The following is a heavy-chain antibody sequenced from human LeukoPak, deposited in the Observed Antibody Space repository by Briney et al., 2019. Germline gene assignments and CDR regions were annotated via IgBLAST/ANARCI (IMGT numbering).Heavy chain of an antibody. J-gene: IGHJ4*02. CDR3: ARDGTAMVITNGYFDY. Sequence: GGSLRLSCAASGFTFASYAMTWVRQAPGKGLEWVSAVSGSGGSTYSADSVKGRFTISRGNSKNTLYLQINSLRAEDTAVYYCARDGTAMVITNGYFDYWGQGTLVTVSS. V-gene: IGHV3-23*01. CDR2: VSGSGGST. D-gene: IGHD5-18*01. CDR1: GFTFASYA.